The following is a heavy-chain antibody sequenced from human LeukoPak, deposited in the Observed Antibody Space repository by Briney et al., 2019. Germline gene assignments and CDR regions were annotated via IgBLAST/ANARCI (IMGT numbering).Heavy chain of an antibody. CDR2: IYKSGSS. V-gene: IGHV4-4*07. D-gene: IGHD2-2*02. CDR1: GGSISTYY. CDR3: ARDEGPLWSISCHRGFDP. J-gene: IGHJ5*02. Sequence: SETLSLTCSVSGGSISTYYWSWIRQSAGKGLEWIGRIYKSGSSNYNPSLKSRVSMSVDSSKNHFSLNLTSVTAEDTAVYYCARDEGPLWSISCHRGFDPWGQGLLVTVSS.